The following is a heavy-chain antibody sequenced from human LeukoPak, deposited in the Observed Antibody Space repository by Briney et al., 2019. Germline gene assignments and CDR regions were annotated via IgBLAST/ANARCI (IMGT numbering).Heavy chain of an antibody. D-gene: IGHD3-3*01. J-gene: IGHJ5*02. CDR1: ASTFTGYY. Sequence: ASVKVCCKASASTFTGYYMHWVRQPPGQGLERMGWINPNSGGTNYAQTVHGRVTMTRETSISKASMELSRQRSNATAVDYCSRDNRFLEWLSNWFDPWGQRTVVSVSS. CDR3: SRDNRFLEWLSNWFDP. V-gene: IGHV1-2*02. CDR2: INPNSGGT.